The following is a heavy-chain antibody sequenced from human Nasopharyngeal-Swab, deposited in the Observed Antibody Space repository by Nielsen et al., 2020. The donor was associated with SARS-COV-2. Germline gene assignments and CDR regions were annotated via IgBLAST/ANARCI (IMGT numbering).Heavy chain of an antibody. CDR1: GFTFSSYW. D-gene: IGHD4-11*01. CDR2: INGDGSST. V-gene: IGHV3-74*01. Sequence: GESLKISCAASGFTFSSYWMHWVRQAPGEGLVWVSRINGDGSSTTYADSVRGRFTISSDNAKNMLYLQLNSLRAGDTAVYYCARGGLYSNYLFDYWGQGTLVTVSS. CDR3: ARGGLYSNYLFDY. J-gene: IGHJ4*02.